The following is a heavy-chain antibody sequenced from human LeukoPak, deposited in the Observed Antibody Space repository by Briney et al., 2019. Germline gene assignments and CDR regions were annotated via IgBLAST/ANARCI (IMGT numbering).Heavy chain of an antibody. CDR2: FNPEDGET. D-gene: IGHD3-10*01. CDR1: GYIFTELS. Sequence: ASVKVSCKVSGYIFTELSMHWVRQAPGKGLEWMGGFNPEDGETFYAQKFQGRVTMTEDTSTDTAYMELSSLSYEDTAVYYCAREIQIWFGAHMDVWGQGTTVTVSS. J-gene: IGHJ6*02. V-gene: IGHV1-24*01. CDR3: AREIQIWFGAHMDV.